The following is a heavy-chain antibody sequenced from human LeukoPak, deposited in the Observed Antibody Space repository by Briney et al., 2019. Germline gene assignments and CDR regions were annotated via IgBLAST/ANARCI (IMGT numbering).Heavy chain of an antibody. V-gene: IGHV3-15*01. J-gene: IGHJ6*02. D-gene: IGHD3-10*01. CDR3: TTYLREYSGIWSGSYYYADDYGMDV. Sequence: PGGSLRPSCAASGFTVSINYMSWVRQAPGKGLEWVGRIKSKTDGGTTDYAAPVKGRFTISRDDSKNTLYLQMNSLKTEDTAVYNCTTYLREYSGIWSGSYYYADDYGMDVWGQGTTVTVSS. CDR2: IKSKTDGGTT. CDR1: GFTVSINY.